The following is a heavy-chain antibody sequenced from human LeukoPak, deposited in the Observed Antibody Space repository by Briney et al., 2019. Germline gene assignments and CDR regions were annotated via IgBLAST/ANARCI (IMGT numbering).Heavy chain of an antibody. Sequence: SETLSLTCAVSGYSISSGYYWGWIRQPPGKGLEWIGYIYYSGSTYYNPSLKSRVTISVDTSKNQFSLKLSSVTAADTAVYYCARESHTDIVVVPAAADYYYMDVWGKGTTVTVSS. D-gene: IGHD2-2*01. J-gene: IGHJ6*03. CDR3: ARESHTDIVVVPAAADYYYMDV. CDR1: GYSISSGYY. V-gene: IGHV4-38-2*02. CDR2: IYYSGST.